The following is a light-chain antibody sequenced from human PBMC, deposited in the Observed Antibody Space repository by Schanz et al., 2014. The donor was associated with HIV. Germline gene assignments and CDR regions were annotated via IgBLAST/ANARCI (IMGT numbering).Light chain of an antibody. J-gene: IGLJ2*01. CDR1: SSDVGGYNY. CDR2: EVS. CDR3: SSYGGNYNLL. V-gene: IGLV2-8*01. Sequence: QSVLTQPPSASGSPGQSVTISCTRTSSDVGGYNYVSWYQQHPGKAPKLMIYEVSERPSGVPDRFSGSKSGNTASLTVSGLQAEDEADYYCSSYGGNYNLLFGGGTKLTVL.